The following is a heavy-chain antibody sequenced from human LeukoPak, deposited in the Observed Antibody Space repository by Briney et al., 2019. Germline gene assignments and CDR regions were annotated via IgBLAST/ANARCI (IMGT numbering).Heavy chain of an antibody. D-gene: IGHD2-21*02. J-gene: IGHJ5*02. CDR1: GFTFNTYS. CDR2: IDSSGGYM. CDR3: AREDTYCGGDCSVMFDP. Sequence: GGSLRLSCEASGFTFNTYSMNLARQAPGKGLEWVSSIDSSGGYMFYADSVKGRFTISRDNSKNTLYLQMNSLRAEDTAVYYCAREDTYCGGDCSVMFDPWGQGTLVTVSS. V-gene: IGHV3-21*01.